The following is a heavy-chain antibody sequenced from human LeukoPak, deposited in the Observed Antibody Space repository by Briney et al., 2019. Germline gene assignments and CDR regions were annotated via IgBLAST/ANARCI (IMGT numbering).Heavy chain of an antibody. J-gene: IGHJ6*03. CDR2: ISSSSSTI. V-gene: IGHV3-48*01. D-gene: IGHD1-14*01. Sequence: GGSLRLSCAASGFTFSTFAMSWVRQAPGKGLEWVSYISSSSSTIYYADSVKGRFTISRDNAKNSLYLQMNSLRAEDTAMYYCASNHKALYYYYYMDVWGKGTTVTVSS. CDR1: GFTFSTFA. CDR3: ASNHKALYYYYYMDV.